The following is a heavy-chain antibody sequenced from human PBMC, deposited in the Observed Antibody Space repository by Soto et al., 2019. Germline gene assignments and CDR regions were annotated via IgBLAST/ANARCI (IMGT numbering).Heavy chain of an antibody. CDR2: IYYSGST. V-gene: IGHV4-31*03. CDR1: GGSISSGGYY. D-gene: IGHD2-15*01. Sequence: SETLSLTCTVSGGSISSGGYYWSWIRQHPGKGLEWIGYIYYSGSTYYNPSLKGRVTISVDTSKNQFSLKLSSVTAADTAVYYCARGSVVAATLFDYWGQGTLVTVSS. CDR3: ARGSVVAATLFDY. J-gene: IGHJ4*02.